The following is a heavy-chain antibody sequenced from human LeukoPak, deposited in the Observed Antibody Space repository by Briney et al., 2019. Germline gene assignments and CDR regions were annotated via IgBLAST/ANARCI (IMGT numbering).Heavy chain of an antibody. CDR3: ARVREATRHFDY. CDR2: INHSGST. Sequence: PSETLSLTCAVYGGSFSGYYWSWIRQPPGKGLEWIGEINHSGSTNYNPSLKSRVTISADTSKNQFSLKLSSVTAADTAVYYCARVREATRHFDYWGQGTLVTVSS. D-gene: IGHD5-24*01. V-gene: IGHV4-34*01. CDR1: GGSFSGYY. J-gene: IGHJ4*02.